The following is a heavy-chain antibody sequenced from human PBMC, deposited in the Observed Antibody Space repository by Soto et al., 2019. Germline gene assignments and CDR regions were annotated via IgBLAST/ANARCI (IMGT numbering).Heavy chain of an antibody. V-gene: IGHV1-69*01. Sequence: QVQLVQSGAEVKKPGSSVKVSCKASGGTFSSYAISWVRQAPGQGLEWMGGIIPIFGTANYAQKFQGRVTITADESTSTAYMELSSLRSEDRAVYYCAGAVSSLRARFHFDYWGQGTLVTVSS. J-gene: IGHJ4*02. CDR3: AGAVSSLRARFHFDY. CDR2: IIPIFGTA. CDR1: GGTFSSYA. D-gene: IGHD6-13*01.